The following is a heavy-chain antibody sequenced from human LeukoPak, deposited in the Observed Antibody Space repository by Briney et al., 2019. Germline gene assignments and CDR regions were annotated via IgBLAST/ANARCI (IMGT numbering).Heavy chain of an antibody. Sequence: GGSLRLSCAASGFTFSSYAMSWVRQAPGKGLEWVSAISGSGGSTYYADSVKGRFTISRDNAKSSLYLQMNSLRAEDTAIYYCASEGDYYFGYFYWGQGTLVTVSS. V-gene: IGHV3-23*01. J-gene: IGHJ4*02. D-gene: IGHD3-10*01. CDR1: GFTFSSYA. CDR3: ASEGDYYFGYFY. CDR2: ISGSGGST.